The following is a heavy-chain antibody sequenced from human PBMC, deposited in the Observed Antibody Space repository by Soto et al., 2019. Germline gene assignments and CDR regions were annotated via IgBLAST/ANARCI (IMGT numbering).Heavy chain of an antibody. V-gene: IGHV1-69*01. Sequence: QVQLVQSGAEVKKPGSSVQVSCKASGGMFGSYAITWVRRAPGQGLEWLGGIIPILNSPAYAQKFQARVVITADEITNTAYMELNSLRFDDTAVYYCAREAPYCTSATCPKFYDMDVWGQGTTVTVAS. J-gene: IGHJ6*02. CDR3: AREAPYCTSATCPKFYDMDV. D-gene: IGHD2-2*01. CDR2: IIPILNSP. CDR1: GGMFGSYA.